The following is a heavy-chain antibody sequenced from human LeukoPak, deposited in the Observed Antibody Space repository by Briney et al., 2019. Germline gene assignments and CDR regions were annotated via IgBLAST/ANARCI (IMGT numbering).Heavy chain of an antibody. CDR1: GFTFSSYW. Sequence: GGSLRLSCAASGFTFSSYWVHWVRQAPGKGLVWVSRINSDGSSTSYADSVKGRFTISRDNAKNTLHLQMNSLRAEDTAVYYCAREGDGNYPLDYWGQGTLVTVSS. D-gene: IGHD1-7*01. CDR2: INSDGSST. J-gene: IGHJ4*02. V-gene: IGHV3-74*01. CDR3: AREGDGNYPLDY.